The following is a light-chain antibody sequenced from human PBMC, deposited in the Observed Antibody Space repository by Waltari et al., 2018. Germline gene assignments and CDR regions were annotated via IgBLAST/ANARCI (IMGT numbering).Light chain of an antibody. J-gene: IGKJ1*01. CDR2: GES. Sequence: EIVMTQSPAPLSVSPGERATLSGRASQSVSSNLALYQQKPGQAPRNLVYGESTVANGIPARYRGNGSWTEFTRTMSSRQSEGWGGYYCQQYNNWAPKTFGRGTKVGIK. CDR1: QSVSSN. V-gene: IGKV3-15*01. CDR3: QQYNNWAPKT.